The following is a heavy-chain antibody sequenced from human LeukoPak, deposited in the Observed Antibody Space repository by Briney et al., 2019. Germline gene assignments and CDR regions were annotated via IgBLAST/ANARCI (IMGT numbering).Heavy chain of an antibody. V-gene: IGHV4-39*01. CDR1: GGSISSSSYY. CDR2: IYYSGST. D-gene: IGHD3-10*01. J-gene: IGHJ4*02. CDR3: ARRGRGNDY. Sequence: PSETLSLTCTVSGGSISSSSYYWGWIRQPPGEGLEWIGSIYYSGSTYYNPSLKSRVTISVDTSKNQFSLKLSSVPAADTAVYYCARRGRGNDYWGQGTLVTVSS.